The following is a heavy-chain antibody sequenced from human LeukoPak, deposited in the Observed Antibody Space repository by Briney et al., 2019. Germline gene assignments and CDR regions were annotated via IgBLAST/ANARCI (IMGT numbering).Heavy chain of an antibody. Sequence: GGSLRLSCAAAGFTFSSYEMNWVRQAPGKGLEWVSYISSGGRTIYYADSVKGRFTISRDNAKNSLYLQMNSLGVEDTAVYYCARGRWYPDYWGQETLVSVSS. CDR1: GFTFSSYE. V-gene: IGHV3-48*03. CDR2: ISSGGRTI. J-gene: IGHJ4*02. CDR3: ARGRWYPDY. D-gene: IGHD6-13*01.